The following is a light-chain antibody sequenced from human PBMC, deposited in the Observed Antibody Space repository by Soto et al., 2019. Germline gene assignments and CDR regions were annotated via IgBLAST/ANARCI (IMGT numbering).Light chain of an antibody. Sequence: DIQLTQSPSLLSGSIGDRVTITCRASHDISTFLAWYQQKPGKAPKLLIYEASTLQSGVPSRFSGSGSGTEFTLTISGLLPEDFAAYHCQQLYTLPFTFGQGTRL. V-gene: IGKV1-9*01. CDR1: HDISTF. CDR2: EAS. CDR3: QQLYTLPFT. J-gene: IGKJ5*01.